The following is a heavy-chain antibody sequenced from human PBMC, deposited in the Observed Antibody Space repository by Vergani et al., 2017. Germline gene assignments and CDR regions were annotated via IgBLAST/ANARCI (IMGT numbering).Heavy chain of an antibody. V-gene: IGHV4-59*01. CDR1: GGSISSYY. CDR2: IYYSGST. CDR3: ARDTVEDTAMVPSYWYFDL. Sequence: QVQLQESGPGLVKPSETLSLTCTVSGGSISSYYWSWIRQPPGKGLEWIGYIYYSGSTNYNPSLKSRVTISVDTSKNQFSLKLSSVTAADTAVYYCARDTVEDTAMVPSYWYFDLWGRGTLVTVSS. D-gene: IGHD5-18*01. J-gene: IGHJ2*01.